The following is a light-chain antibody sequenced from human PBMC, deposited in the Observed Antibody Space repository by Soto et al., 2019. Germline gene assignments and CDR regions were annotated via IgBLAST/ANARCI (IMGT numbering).Light chain of an antibody. CDR2: EVS. CDR3: SSYTSTSTYV. Sequence: QSALTQPASVSGSPGQSITISCTGTSSDVGGYTYVSWYQQYTGKAPKLMIYEVSNRPSGVSNRFSGFKSGNTASLTISGLQAEDEADYYCSSYTSTSTYVFGTGTKLTVL. V-gene: IGLV2-14*01. CDR1: SSDVGGYTY. J-gene: IGLJ1*01.